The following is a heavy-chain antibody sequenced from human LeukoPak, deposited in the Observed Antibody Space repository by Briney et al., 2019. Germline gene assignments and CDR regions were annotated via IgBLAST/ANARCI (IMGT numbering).Heavy chain of an antibody. CDR1: AFTVRAYA. D-gene: IGHD1-26*01. Sequence: GRCLRLSCAASAFTVRAYAMTWVRQAPGKGLEWVSSITGNGGSTYYADSVKGRFSISRDNSKNTLYLQMDSLRAEDTAVYHCARDSGSYLQPTDYWGQGTLVTVSS. CDR2: ITGNGGST. CDR3: ARDSGSYLQPTDY. J-gene: IGHJ4*02. V-gene: IGHV3-23*01.